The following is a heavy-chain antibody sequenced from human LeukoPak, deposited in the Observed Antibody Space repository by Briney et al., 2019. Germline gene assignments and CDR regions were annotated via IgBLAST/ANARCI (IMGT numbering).Heavy chain of an antibody. V-gene: IGHV4-31*03. J-gene: IGHJ4*02. CDR3: ARDTPITIFGVVISRQIDY. CDR1: GGSISSGGYY. Sequence: QTLSLTCTVSGGSISSGGYYWSWIRQHPGKGLEWIGYIYYSGSTYYNPSLKSRVTISVDTSKNQFSLKLSSVTAADTAVYYCARDTPITIFGVVISRQIDYWGQGTLVTVSS. CDR2: IYYSGST. D-gene: IGHD3-3*01.